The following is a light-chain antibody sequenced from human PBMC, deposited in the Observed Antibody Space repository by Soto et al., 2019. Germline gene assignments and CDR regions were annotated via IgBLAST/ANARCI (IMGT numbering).Light chain of an antibody. CDR2: GAS. J-gene: IGKJ4*01. Sequence: EIVLTQSPGTLSLSPGARATLSCRASRSVNHNLAWYQQKPGQAPRLLIYGASSRATGIADRFSGSGSGTEFTLTIGSLQSEDFAVYYCQQCKDWPLTFGGGTKVDIK. V-gene: IGKV3D-15*01. CDR3: QQCKDWPLT. CDR1: RSVNHN.